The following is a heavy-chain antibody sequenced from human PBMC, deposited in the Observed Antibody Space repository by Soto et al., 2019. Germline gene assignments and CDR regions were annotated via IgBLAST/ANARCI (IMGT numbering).Heavy chain of an antibody. CDR3: VRDGTKTLRNWFDP. D-gene: IGHD1-1*01. CDR2: IYATGTT. J-gene: IGHJ5*02. Sequence: QVQLQESGPGLVKPSATLSLTCTVSGASISGYYWSWIRKSSGKGLEWIGRIYATGTTDYNPSLKSRVMMSVDTSKRQFSLRLRSVNAAAAAVYYCVRDGTKTLRNWFDPWGQGSSVTVSS. V-gene: IGHV4-4*07. CDR1: GASISGYY.